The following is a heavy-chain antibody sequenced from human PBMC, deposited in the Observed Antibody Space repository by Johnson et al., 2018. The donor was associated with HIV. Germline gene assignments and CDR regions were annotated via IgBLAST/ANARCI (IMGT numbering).Heavy chain of an antibody. CDR3: ARDWSSWYTVDAFDI. D-gene: IGHD6-13*01. J-gene: IGHJ3*02. CDR1: GFPFSSYG. V-gene: IGHV3-30*03. CDR2: ISYDGSNK. Sequence: QVQLVESGGGVVQPGRSLRLSCAASGFPFSSYGMHWVRQAPGKGLEWVAVISYDGSNKYYADSVKGRFTISRDNSKNTLYLQINSLRAEDTAVYYCARDWSSWYTVDAFDIWGQGTMVTVSS.